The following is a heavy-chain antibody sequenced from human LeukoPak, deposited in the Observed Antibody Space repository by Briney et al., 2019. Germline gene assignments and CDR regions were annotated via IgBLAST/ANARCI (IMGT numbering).Heavy chain of an antibody. V-gene: IGHV4-61*02. Sequence: SQTLSLTCTVSGGSISSGSYYWSSIRQPAGKGLQWIGRIYTSGSTNYHPSLKSRVTISVDTSKNQFSLKLSSVTAADTAVYYCARDDYGGYYFAYWGQGSLVTVSS. D-gene: IGHD4-23*01. J-gene: IGHJ4*02. CDR1: GGSISSGSYY. CDR2: IYTSGST. CDR3: ARDDYGGYYFAY.